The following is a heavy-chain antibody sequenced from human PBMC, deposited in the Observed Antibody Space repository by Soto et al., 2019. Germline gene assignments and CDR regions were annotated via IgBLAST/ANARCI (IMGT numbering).Heavy chain of an antibody. CDR2: IFYSGST. CDR1: GGSITSSSYY. D-gene: IGHD3-9*01. V-gene: IGHV4-39*01. J-gene: IGHJ4*02. CDR3: ARLPRYFEVTRDYYFDY. Sequence: PSETLSLTCTVSGGSITSSSYYWGWIRQPPGKGLEWIGSIFYSGSTYYTPSLKSRVTISVDTSKNQFSLKLSSVTAADTAVYYCARLPRYFEVTRDYYFDYWGQGTLVTVSS.